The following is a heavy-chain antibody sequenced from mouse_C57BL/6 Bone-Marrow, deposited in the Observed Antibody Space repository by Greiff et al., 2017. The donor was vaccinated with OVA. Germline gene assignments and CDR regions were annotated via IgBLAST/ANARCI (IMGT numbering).Heavy chain of an antibody. V-gene: IGHV14-4*01. D-gene: IGHD2-4*01. CDR2: IGAENGDT. CDR1: GFNIKDDY. J-gene: IGHJ3*01. CDR3: TVYYDYVQFAY. Sequence: VQLQQSGAELVRPGASVKLSCTASGFNIKDDYMHWVKQRPGEGRGGMGWIGAENGDTEYASKFQGKATITADTSSNTAYLQLSSLTSEDTAVYYCTVYYDYVQFAYWGQGTLVTVSA.